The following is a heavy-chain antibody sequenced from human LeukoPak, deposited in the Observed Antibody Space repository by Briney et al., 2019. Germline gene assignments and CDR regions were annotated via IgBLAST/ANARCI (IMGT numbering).Heavy chain of an antibody. Sequence: GGSLRLSCVASGFTFINYVMSWVRQVPGKGPEWISAVSGSGGRGATYYSDSVKGRFTISRDNSKNTVFLQMNSLRAEDTAVYYCVRDSYNGFDYWGQGALVTVSS. CDR3: VRDSYNGFDY. CDR1: GFTFINYV. V-gene: IGHV3-23*01. CDR2: VSGSGGRGAT. D-gene: IGHD2-8*01. J-gene: IGHJ4*02.